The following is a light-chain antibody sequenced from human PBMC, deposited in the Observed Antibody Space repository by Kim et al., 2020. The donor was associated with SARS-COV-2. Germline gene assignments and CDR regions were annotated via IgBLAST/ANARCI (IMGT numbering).Light chain of an antibody. J-gene: IGKJ2*01. CDR3: QQYGNSPYT. CDR2: GAS. V-gene: IGKV3-20*01. CDR1: QSVSSNY. Sequence: EIVLTQSPATLSLSPGERATLSCRASQSVSSNYLAWYQQKPGQAPRLLIYGASGRATGIPDRFSGSGSGTDFSLTISGLEPEDFVVYYCQQYGNSPYTFGQGTKLEI.